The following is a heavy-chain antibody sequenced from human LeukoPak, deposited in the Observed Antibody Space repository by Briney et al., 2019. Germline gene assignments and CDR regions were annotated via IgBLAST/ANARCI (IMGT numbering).Heavy chain of an antibody. CDR2: IVGSDGST. J-gene: IGHJ4*02. CDR3: ATGRWPPQAGYYFDY. V-gene: IGHV3-23*01. D-gene: IGHD6-13*01. Sequence: PGGSLRLSCAASGFTFSNYAMSWVRQAPGTGLECVSTIVGSDGSTYYADSVKGRFTISRDNSRNTLYLQTNSLRAEDTAVYYCATGRWPPQAGYYFDYWGQGTLVTVSS. CDR1: GFTFSNYA.